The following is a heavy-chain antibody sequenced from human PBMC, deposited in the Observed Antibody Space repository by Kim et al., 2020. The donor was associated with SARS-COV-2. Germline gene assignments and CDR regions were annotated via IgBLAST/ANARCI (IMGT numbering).Heavy chain of an antibody. CDR3: ARDFARGYQLLLSDWFDP. CDR2: IYYSGST. D-gene: IGHD2-2*01. CDR1: GGSISSSSYY. Sequence: SETLSLTCTVSGGSISSSSYYWGWIRQPPGKGLEWIGSIYYSGSTYYNPSLKSRVTISVDTSKNQFSLKLSSVTAADTAVYYCARDFARGYQLLLSDWFDPWGQGTLVTVSS. J-gene: IGHJ5*02. V-gene: IGHV4-39*07.